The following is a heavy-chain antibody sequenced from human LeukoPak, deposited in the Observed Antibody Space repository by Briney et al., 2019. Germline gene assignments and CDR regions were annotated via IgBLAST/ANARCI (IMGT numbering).Heavy chain of an antibody. CDR1: GFTFSDYY. CDR3: AKDLGSSPPGAF. Sequence: GGSLRLSCAASGFTFSDYYMSWIRQAPGKGLEWVSSISRNEDNTYYADIVKGRFIFSRDKSKNTLYLQMNSLRAEDTAVYYCAKDLGSSPPGAFWGLGTLVTVSS. V-gene: IGHV3-23*01. J-gene: IGHJ4*02. D-gene: IGHD6-19*01. CDR2: ISRNEDNT.